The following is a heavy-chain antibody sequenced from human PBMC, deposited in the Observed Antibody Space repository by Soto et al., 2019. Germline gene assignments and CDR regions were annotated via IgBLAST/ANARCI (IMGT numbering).Heavy chain of an antibody. V-gene: IGHV3-11*01. CDR1: GFTFSDYY. D-gene: IGHD3-10*01. CDR3: ARDPAFGELSCPFDY. Sequence: GGSLRLSCAASGFTFSDYYMSWIRQAPGKGLEWVSYISSSGSTIYYADSVKGRFTISRDNAKNSLYLQMNSLRAEDTAVYYCARDPAFGELSCPFDYWGQGTLVTVSS. J-gene: IGHJ4*02. CDR2: ISSSGSTI.